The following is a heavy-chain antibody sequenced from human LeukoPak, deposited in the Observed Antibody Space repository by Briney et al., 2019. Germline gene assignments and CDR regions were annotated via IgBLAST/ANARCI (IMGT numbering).Heavy chain of an antibody. CDR2: INHSGGT. Sequence: SETLSLTCAVYGGSFSGYYWSWIRQPPGKGLEWIGEINHSGGTNYNPSLKSRVTISVDTSKNQFSLKLSSVTAADTAVYYCARGSPLAQGDIWGQGTMVTVSS. CDR1: GGSFSGYY. CDR3: ARGSPLAQGDI. J-gene: IGHJ3*02. V-gene: IGHV4-34*01.